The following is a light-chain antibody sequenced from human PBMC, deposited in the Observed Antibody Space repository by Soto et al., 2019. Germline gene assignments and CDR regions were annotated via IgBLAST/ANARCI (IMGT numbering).Light chain of an antibody. CDR2: DVS. J-gene: IGLJ1*01. V-gene: IGLV2-11*01. CDR3: CSYAGSYTLV. CDR1: ISDVGGYNY. Sequence: QSVLTQPRSVSGSPGQSVTISCTGTISDVGGYNYVSWYQQHPGKAPKLMIYDVSKRPSGVPDRFSGSKSGNTASLTISGRQAEDEADYYCCSYAGSYTLVFGTGTKVTVI.